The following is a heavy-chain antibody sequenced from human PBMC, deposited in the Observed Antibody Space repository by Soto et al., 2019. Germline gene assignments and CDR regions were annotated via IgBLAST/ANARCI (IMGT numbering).Heavy chain of an antibody. D-gene: IGHD6-13*01. CDR3: ASYPIASAPGFDP. J-gene: IGHJ5*02. CDR2: IIPIFGTA. Sequence: ASVKVSCKAAGGTFSSYAISWVRQAPGQGLEWMGGIIPIFGTANYAQKFQGRVTITADESTSTAYMELSSLRSEDTAVYYCASYPIASAPGFDPCGHGTLVTVSP. CDR1: GGTFSSYA. V-gene: IGHV1-69*13.